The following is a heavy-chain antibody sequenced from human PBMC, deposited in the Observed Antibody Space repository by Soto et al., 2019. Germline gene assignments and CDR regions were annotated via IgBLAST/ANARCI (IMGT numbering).Heavy chain of an antibody. CDR2: TYYRSKWHD. Sequence: QTLSLTCAISGDSVSNHTVAWNWVRQSPSRGLEWLGRTYYRSKWHDDYAPSGRSRLTNNPDTCKNHFSQQLNSVSPEDAAVYYCARTLRGGGVKYFDDWGQGKLVTVSS. CDR3: ARTLRGGGVKYFDD. V-gene: IGHV6-1*01. CDR1: GDSVSNHTVA. J-gene: IGHJ4*02. D-gene: IGHD3-10*01.